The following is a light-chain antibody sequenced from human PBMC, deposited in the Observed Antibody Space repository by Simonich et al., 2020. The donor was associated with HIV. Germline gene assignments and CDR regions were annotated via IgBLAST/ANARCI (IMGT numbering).Light chain of an antibody. CDR3: QQRSNWPIT. Sequence: EIVLTQSPATLSLSPGKRATLSCRASQSVSSYLAWYQQKPGQAPRLLIYDASNRATVIQDRFSGSGSGTDFTLTISSLEPEDFAVYYCQQRSNWPITFGQGTRLEIK. J-gene: IGKJ5*01. CDR2: DAS. V-gene: IGKV3-11*01. CDR1: QSVSSY.